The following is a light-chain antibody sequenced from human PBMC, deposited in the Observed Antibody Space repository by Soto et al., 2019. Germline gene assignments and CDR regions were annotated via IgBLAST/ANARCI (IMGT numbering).Light chain of an antibody. CDR1: SSDVGGHKY. J-gene: IGLJ3*02. CDR3: SSYTSSSTLDWV. V-gene: IGLV2-14*01. CDR2: EVS. Sequence: QSALTQPASVSGSPGQSITISCTGTSSDVGGHKYVSWYQHHPGKPPKLMIYEVSNRPSGVSNRFSGSKSGNTASLTISGLQAEDEADYFCSSYTSSSTLDWVFGGGTQLTV.